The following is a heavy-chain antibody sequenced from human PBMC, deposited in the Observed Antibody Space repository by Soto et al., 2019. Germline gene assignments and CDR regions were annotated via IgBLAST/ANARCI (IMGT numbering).Heavy chain of an antibody. CDR3: ARDQQVEGVDYYDSSGYYPYFDY. Sequence: QVQLVQSGAEVKKPGSSVKVSCKASGGTFSSYAISWVRQAPGQGLEWMGGIIPIFGTANYAQKFQGRVTLTADESTSTAYMELSSLRSEDTAVYYCARDQQVEGVDYYDSSGYYPYFDYWGQGTLVTVSS. CDR2: IIPIFGTA. V-gene: IGHV1-69*01. CDR1: GGTFSSYA. D-gene: IGHD3-22*01. J-gene: IGHJ4*02.